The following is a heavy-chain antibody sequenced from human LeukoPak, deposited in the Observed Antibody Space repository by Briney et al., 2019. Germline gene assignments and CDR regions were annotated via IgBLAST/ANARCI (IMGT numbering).Heavy chain of an antibody. Sequence: ASVKVSCMASGYTFTSYYMHWVRQAPGQGLEWMGIINPSGGSTSYAQKFQGRVTMTRDTSTSTVYTEPSSLRSEDTAVYYCARAGRDGYNSGDYYYYYMDVWGKGTTVTVSS. D-gene: IGHD5-24*01. V-gene: IGHV1-46*01. J-gene: IGHJ6*03. CDR3: ARAGRDGYNSGDYYYYYMDV. CDR1: GYTFTSYY. CDR2: INPSGGST.